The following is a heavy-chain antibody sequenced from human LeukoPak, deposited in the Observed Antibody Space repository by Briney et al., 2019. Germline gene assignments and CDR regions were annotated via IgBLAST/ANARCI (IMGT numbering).Heavy chain of an antibody. D-gene: IGHD1-26*01. CDR1: GFTFSSYS. V-gene: IGHV3-21*01. CDR3: ARDPTSSWETAFDM. CDR2: ISSSSSYI. J-gene: IGHJ3*02. Sequence: GGSLRLSCAASGFTFSSYSMNWVRQAPGKGLEWVSSISSSSSYIYSAESVKGRFTISRDNAKTSLYLQMNSLRAEDTAVYYCARDPTSSWETAFDMWGQGTMVTVSS.